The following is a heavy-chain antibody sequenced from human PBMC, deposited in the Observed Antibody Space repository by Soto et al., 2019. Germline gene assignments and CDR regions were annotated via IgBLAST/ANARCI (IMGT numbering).Heavy chain of an antibody. CDR2: ISYDGSNK. CDR3: AKDSGVYYYYYGMDV. CDR1: GFTFSSYG. J-gene: IGHJ6*02. V-gene: IGHV3-30*18. D-gene: IGHD7-27*01. Sequence: GGSLRPSCAASGFTFSSYGMHWVRQAPGKGLEWVAVISYDGSNKYYADSVKGRFTISRDNSKNTLYLQMNSLRAEDTAVYYCAKDSGVYYYYYGMDVWGQGTTVTVSS.